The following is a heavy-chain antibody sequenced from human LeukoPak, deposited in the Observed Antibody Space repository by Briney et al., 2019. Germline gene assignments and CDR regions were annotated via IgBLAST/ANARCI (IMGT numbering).Heavy chain of an antibody. D-gene: IGHD3-22*01. CDR2: IIPIFGTA. CDR3: ARDQEYYDSSGYFRWFDP. Sequence: ASVKVSCKASGGTFSSYAISWVRQAPGQGLEWMGRIIPIFGTANYAQKFQGRVTITTDESTSTAYMELSSLRSEDTAVYYCARDQEYYDSSGYFRWFDPWGQGTPVTVSS. J-gene: IGHJ5*02. CDR1: GGTFSSYA. V-gene: IGHV1-69*05.